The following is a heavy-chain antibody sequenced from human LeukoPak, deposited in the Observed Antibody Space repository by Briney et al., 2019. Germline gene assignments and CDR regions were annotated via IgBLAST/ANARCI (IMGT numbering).Heavy chain of an antibody. CDR2: IYYSGST. CDR1: DGSISSYY. V-gene: IGHV4-59*01. D-gene: IGHD2-2*01. Sequence: SETLSVTCTVSDGSISSYYWSWIRQSPGKGLEWIGYIYYSGSTNYNPSLRSRVTISVDTSKNQFSLKLSSVTAADTAVYYCARGYCRGTSCNRYTFDMWGQGTMVTVPS. J-gene: IGHJ3*02. CDR3: ARGYCRGTSCNRYTFDM.